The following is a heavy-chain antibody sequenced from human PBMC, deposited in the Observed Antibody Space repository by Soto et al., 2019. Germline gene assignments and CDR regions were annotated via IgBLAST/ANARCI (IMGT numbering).Heavy chain of an antibody. CDR1: GFTFSGYG. Sequence: QVQLVESGGGVVQPGRSLRLSCAASGFTFSGYGMHWVHQAPGKGLEWLAVISYDGSNKYYVDSVKGRFTISRDNSKNILYLQMNSLRAEDTAVYYCANLYGDFPNYWGQGTLVTVSS. V-gene: IGHV3-30*18. CDR2: ISYDGSNK. CDR3: ANLYGDFPNY. D-gene: IGHD4-17*01. J-gene: IGHJ4*02.